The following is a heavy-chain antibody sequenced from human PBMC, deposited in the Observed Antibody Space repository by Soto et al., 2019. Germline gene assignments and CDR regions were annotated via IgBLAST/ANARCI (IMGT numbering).Heavy chain of an antibody. CDR2: IYYSGST. CDR3: ARRGSSTDFWSGYYSY. V-gene: IGHV4-59*01. D-gene: IGHD3-3*01. Sequence: SETLSLTCTVSGGSISSYYWSWIRQPPGKGLEWIGYIYYSGSTNYNPSLKSRVTTSVDTSKNQFSLKLSSVTAADTAVYYCARRGSSTDFWSGYYSYWGQGTLVTVSS. J-gene: IGHJ4*02. CDR1: GGSISSYY.